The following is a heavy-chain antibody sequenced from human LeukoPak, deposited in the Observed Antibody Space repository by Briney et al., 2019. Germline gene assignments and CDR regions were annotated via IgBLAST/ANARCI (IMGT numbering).Heavy chain of an antibody. CDR1: GFTFSSYG. Sequence: GRSLRLSCAASGFTFSSYGMHWVRQAPGKGLEWVAVIWYDGSNKYYADSVKGRFTISRDNSKNTLYLQMNSLRAEDTAVYYCARGYCSGGSCYQYCFDYWGQGTLVTVSS. D-gene: IGHD2-15*01. CDR3: ARGYCSGGSCYQYCFDY. V-gene: IGHV3-33*01. CDR2: IWYDGSNK. J-gene: IGHJ4*02.